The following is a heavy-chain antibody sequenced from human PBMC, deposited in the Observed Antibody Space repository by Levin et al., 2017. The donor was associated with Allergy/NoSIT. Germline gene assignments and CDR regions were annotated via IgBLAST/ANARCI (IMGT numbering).Heavy chain of an antibody. D-gene: IGHD6-19*01. Sequence: PGGSLRLSCAASGFTFSDYYMNWIRQPPGKGLEWISYISISSSYTNYADSVKGRFTISRDNAKNSLYLQMNSLRADDTAVYYCARGLSSSGWWYYFDYWGQGTLVTVSS. V-gene: IGHV3-11*05. J-gene: IGHJ4*02. CDR2: ISISSSYT. CDR1: GFTFSDYY. CDR3: ARGLSSSGWWYYFDY.